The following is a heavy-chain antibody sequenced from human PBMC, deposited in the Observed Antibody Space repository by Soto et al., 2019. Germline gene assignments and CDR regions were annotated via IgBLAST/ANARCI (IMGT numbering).Heavy chain of an antibody. V-gene: IGHV1-69*13. J-gene: IGHJ6*02. CDR3: ARMEYQLLGYYYYGMDV. Sequence: ASVKVSCKASGGTFSSYAISWVRQAPGQGLEWMGGIIPIFGTANYAQKFQGRVTITADESTSTAYMELSSLRSEDTAVYYCARMEYQLLGYYYYGMDVWGQGTTVTVSS. D-gene: IGHD2-2*01. CDR2: IIPIFGTA. CDR1: GGTFSSYA.